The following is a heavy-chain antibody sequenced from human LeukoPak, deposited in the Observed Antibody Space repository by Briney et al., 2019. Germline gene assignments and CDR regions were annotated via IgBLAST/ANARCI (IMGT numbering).Heavy chain of an antibody. Sequence: GGSLRLSCAASGFTFSSYAMHWVRQAPGKGLEWVAVMSYDGSNKYYADSVKGRFTISRDNSKNTLYLQMSSLRAEDTAVYYCARDGDSDYIFSYYFDYWGQGTLVTVSS. J-gene: IGHJ4*02. V-gene: IGHV3-30*04. D-gene: IGHD2-21*02. CDR2: MSYDGSNK. CDR1: GFTFSSYA. CDR3: ARDGDSDYIFSYYFDY.